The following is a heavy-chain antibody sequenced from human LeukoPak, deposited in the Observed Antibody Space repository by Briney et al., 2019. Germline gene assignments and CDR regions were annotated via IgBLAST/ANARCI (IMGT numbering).Heavy chain of an antibody. CDR3: AKDWGVSGWYNWFDS. Sequence: GGSLRLSCAASGFTFSSSAMSWVRQAPGKGLEWVSAISNNGGYTYYADSVQGRFTISRDNSKNTLYLQMNSLTTDDTAIYYCAKDWGVSGWYNWFDSWGQGTQVTVSS. CDR1: GFTFSSSA. J-gene: IGHJ5*01. CDR2: ISNNGGYT. D-gene: IGHD6-19*01. V-gene: IGHV3-23*01.